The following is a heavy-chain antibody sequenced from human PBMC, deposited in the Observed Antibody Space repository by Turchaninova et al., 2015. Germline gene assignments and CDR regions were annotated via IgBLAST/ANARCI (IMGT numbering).Heavy chain of an antibody. CDR3: ARGSISVPGPDY. CDR2: IYQRGTP. Sequence: VQVQESGPGLVQPSGTLSPPVRVPGGTIRNGNWWTWVRQVSGKGLEWIGEIYQRGTPNYNPSLKSRVTISLDSSMRQFSLNLTSVTAADTAVYFCARGSISVPGPDYWGQGLLVTVSS. J-gene: IGHJ4*02. V-gene: IGHV4-4*02. CDR1: GGTIRNGNW.